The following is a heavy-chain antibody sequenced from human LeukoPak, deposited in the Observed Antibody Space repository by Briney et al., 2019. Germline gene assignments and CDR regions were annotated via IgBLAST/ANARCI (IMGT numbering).Heavy chain of an antibody. CDR2: IYSGGST. CDR3: ARELPYSSGWYGFDC. V-gene: IGHV3-66*01. CDR1: GFTVSSNY. D-gene: IGHD6-19*01. Sequence: PGGSLRLSCAASGFTVSSNYMSWVRQAPGKGLEWVAVIYSGGSTYYADSVKVRFTISRDNSKNTLYLQMNSLRAEDTAVYYCARELPYSSGWYGFDCWGQGTLVTVSS. J-gene: IGHJ4*02.